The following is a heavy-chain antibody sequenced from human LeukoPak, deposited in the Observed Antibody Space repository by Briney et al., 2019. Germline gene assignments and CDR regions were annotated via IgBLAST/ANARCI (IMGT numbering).Heavy chain of an antibody. CDR2: ISSSGSTI. CDR3: AKDSGSSSGYESWFDP. V-gene: IGHV3-48*03. Sequence: GGSLRLSCAASGFTFSSYVMNWVRQAPGKGLEWVSYISSSGSTIYYADSVKGRFTISRDNAKNSLYLQMNSLRVEDTALYYCAKDSGSSSGYESWFDPWGQGTLVTVSS. D-gene: IGHD5-12*01. J-gene: IGHJ5*02. CDR1: GFTFSSYV.